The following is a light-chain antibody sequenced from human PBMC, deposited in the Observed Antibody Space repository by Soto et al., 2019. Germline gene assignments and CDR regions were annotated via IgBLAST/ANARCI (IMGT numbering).Light chain of an antibody. CDR1: QNIHNW. CDR3: QQYNGPST. Sequence: DIQMTQSPSSMSASVGDRVTITCRASQNIHNWLAWYQQKPGKAPKVVIYDASNLGIGVPSRFSGSGSGTEFTLSISSLQPDDFATYYCQQYNGPSTFGQGTKLEIK. CDR2: DAS. J-gene: IGKJ2*01. V-gene: IGKV1-5*01.